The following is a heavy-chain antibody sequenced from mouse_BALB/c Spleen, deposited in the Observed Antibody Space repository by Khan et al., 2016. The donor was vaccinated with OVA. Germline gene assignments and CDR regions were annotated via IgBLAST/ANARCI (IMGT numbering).Heavy chain of an antibody. CDR2: ISYSGST. CDR3: ASELGRYYAMDY. D-gene: IGHD4-1*01. V-gene: IGHV3-2*02. J-gene: IGHJ4*01. Sequence: EVQLQESGPGLVKPSQSLSLTCTVTGYSITSDYAWNWIRQFPGNKLEWMGYISYSGSTPYNQSLKSRISITRDTSKNQFFLQLNSVTTEDTATYYCASELGRYYAMDYWGQGTSVTVSS. CDR1: GYSITSDYA.